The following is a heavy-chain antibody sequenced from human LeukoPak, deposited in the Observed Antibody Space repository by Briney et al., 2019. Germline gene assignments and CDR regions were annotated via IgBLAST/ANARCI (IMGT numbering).Heavy chain of an antibody. CDR1: GFTFSSYA. V-gene: IGHV3-30*04. D-gene: IGHD6-6*01. J-gene: IGHJ4*02. Sequence: GGSLRLSCAASGFTFSSYAMHWVRQAPGKGLEWVAVISYDGSNKYYADSVKGRFTISRDNSKNTLYLQMNSLRAEDTAVYYCAKVRGIAALRGGDFDYWGQGTLVTVSS. CDR3: AKVRGIAALRGGDFDY. CDR2: ISYDGSNK.